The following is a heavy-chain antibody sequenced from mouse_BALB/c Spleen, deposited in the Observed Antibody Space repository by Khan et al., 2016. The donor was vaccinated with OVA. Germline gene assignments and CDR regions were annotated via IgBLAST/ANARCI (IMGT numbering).Heavy chain of an antibody. CDR1: GYTFPEYT. D-gene: IGHD3-3*01. Sequence: VQLQQSGPELVKPGASVKISCKTSGYTFPEYTVHWVKQSLGKSLDWIGVINPKNGDTAYNQKFKGKATLTVDKYSSTAYMEFRSLTSEDSAVYYCARDAGRYWGQGTSVTVAS. CDR3: ARDAGRY. J-gene: IGHJ4*01. CDR2: INPKNGDT. V-gene: IGHV1-18*01.